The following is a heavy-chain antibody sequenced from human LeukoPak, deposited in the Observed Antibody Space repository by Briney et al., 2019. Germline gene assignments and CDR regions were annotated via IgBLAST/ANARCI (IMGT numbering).Heavy chain of an antibody. J-gene: IGHJ5*02. Sequence: GGSLRLSCSASGFTFSDYAMHWVRQAPGKGLEYVSAITNNGGSTYYANSVKGRFTISRDNAKNTLYLQMNSLRAEDTAVYYCARDGGKGYRNWFDPWGQGTLVTVSS. CDR1: GFTFSDYA. CDR2: ITNNGGST. CDR3: ARDGGKGYRNWFDP. V-gene: IGHV3-64*04. D-gene: IGHD5-24*01.